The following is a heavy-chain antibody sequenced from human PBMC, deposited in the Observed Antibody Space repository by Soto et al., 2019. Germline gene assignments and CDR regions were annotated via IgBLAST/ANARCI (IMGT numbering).Heavy chain of an antibody. CDR3: ARSPVLLWFGDQNSGWFDP. V-gene: IGHV4-59*01. Sequence: SETLSLTCTVSGGSISSYYWSWIWQPPGKGLEWIGYLYYSGSTNYNPSLKSRVTISVDTSKNQFSLKLSSVTAADTAVYYCARSPVLLWFGDQNSGWFDPWGQGTLVTVS. J-gene: IGHJ5*02. CDR2: LYYSGST. CDR1: GGSISSYY. D-gene: IGHD3-10*01.